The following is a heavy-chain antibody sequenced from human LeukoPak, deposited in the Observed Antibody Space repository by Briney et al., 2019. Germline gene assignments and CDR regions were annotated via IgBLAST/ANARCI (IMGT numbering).Heavy chain of an antibody. CDR2: ISSNGGST. Sequence: PGGSLRLSCAASGFTFRSYAMHWVRQAPGKGLEYVSTISSNGGSTYYANSVKGRFTISRDNSKNTLYLQMDSLTAEDMPVYYFARNYYDRSGHYSPFPYWGQGTLVTVSS. D-gene: IGHD3-22*01. CDR3: ARNYYDRSGHYSPFPY. V-gene: IGHV3-64*01. CDR1: GFTFRSYA. J-gene: IGHJ4*02.